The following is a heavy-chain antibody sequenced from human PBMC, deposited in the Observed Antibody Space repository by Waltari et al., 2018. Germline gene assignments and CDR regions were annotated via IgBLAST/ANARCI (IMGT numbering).Heavy chain of an antibody. D-gene: IGHD3-22*01. J-gene: IGHJ1*01. CDR2: IKEDGSEK. V-gene: IGHV3-7*01. CDR3: ARLIGGTLTDYYQ. CDR1: GFTFSSHW. Sequence: EVQLMESGGGLVQPGGSLRLSCAASGFTFSSHWMTWVRQAPGKGLEWVANIKEDGSEKYYVDSVKGRFTISRDNAKNSLYLQMNSLRVEDAAVYYCARLIGGTLTDYYQWGQGTLVTVPS.